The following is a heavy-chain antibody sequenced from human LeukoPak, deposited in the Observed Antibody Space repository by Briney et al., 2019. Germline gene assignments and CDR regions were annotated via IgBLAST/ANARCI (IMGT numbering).Heavy chain of an antibody. CDR2: IIPILGIA. V-gene: IGHV1-69*04. CDR1: GGTFSSYA. CDR3: ARDTIAAAAGTVDY. J-gene: IGHJ4*02. Sequence: SVKVSCKASGGTFSSYAISWVRQAPGQGLEWMGRIIPILGIANYAQKFQGRVTITADKSTSTAYMELSSLRSEGTAVYYCARDTIAAAAGTVDYWGQGTLVTVSS. D-gene: IGHD6-13*01.